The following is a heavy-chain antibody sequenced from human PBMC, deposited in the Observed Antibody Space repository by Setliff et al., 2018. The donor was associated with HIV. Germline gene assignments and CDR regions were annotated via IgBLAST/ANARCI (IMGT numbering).Heavy chain of an antibody. CDR1: GGSFSGYY. Sequence: SETLSLTCAVYGGSFSGYYWSWIRQPPGKGLEWIGEINHDRTTNYNPSLKSRVTISVNTSKNQFSLRLNSVTAADTAVYFCARMSISASVYFDYWGQGSQVTVSS. D-gene: IGHD6-25*01. J-gene: IGHJ4*02. CDR2: INHDRTT. V-gene: IGHV4-34*01. CDR3: ARMSISASVYFDY.